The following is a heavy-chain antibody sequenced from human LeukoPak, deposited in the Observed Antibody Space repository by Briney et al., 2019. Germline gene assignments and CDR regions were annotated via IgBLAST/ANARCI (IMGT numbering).Heavy chain of an antibody. D-gene: IGHD5-18*01. CDR2: IRSKAYGGTT. V-gene: IGHV3-49*04. CDR3: TRAPHSYGSYYFDY. Sequence: GGSLRLSCTASGFTFGDYAMSWVRQAPGKGLEWVGFIRSKAYGGTTEYAASVKGRLTISRDDSKSIAYLQMNSLKTEDTAVYYCTRAPHSYGSYYFDYWGQGTLVTVSS. J-gene: IGHJ4*02. CDR1: GFTFGDYA.